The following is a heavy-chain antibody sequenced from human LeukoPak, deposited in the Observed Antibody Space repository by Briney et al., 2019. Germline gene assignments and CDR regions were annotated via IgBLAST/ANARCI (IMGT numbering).Heavy chain of an antibody. D-gene: IGHD4-23*01. V-gene: IGHV3-30*01. CDR2: ISYDGSNK. J-gene: IGHJ4*02. CDR3: AREIPSAARQTVGFDY. Sequence: GRSLRLSCAASGFTFSSYAMHWVRQAPGKGLEWVAVISYDGSNKYYADSVKGRFTISRDNSKNTLYLQMNSLRAEDTAVYYCAREIPSAARQTVGFDYWGQGTLVTVSS. CDR1: GFTFSSYA.